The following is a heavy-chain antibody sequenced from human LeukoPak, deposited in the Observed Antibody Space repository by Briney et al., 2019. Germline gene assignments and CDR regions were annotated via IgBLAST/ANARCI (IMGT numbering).Heavy chain of an antibody. Sequence: GGSLRLSCAASGFTFSSYGMHWVRQAPGKGLEWVAVISYDGSNKYYADSVKGRFTISRDNSKNTLYLQMNSLRAEDTAVYYCARQGIAVADDAFDIWGQGTMVTVSS. J-gene: IGHJ3*02. V-gene: IGHV3-30*03. CDR2: ISYDGSNK. CDR3: ARQGIAVADDAFDI. CDR1: GFTFSSYG. D-gene: IGHD6-19*01.